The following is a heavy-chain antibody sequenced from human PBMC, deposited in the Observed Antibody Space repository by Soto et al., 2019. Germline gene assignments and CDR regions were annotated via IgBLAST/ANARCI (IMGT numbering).Heavy chain of an antibody. Sequence: SVKVSCKASGGTFSSYAISWFRQAPGQGLEWMGGIIPIFGTANYAQKFQGRVTITADESTSTAYMELSSLRSEDTAVYYCASVRTRSSRGWYCDYWGQGTLVTVSS. D-gene: IGHD6-19*01. CDR2: IIPIFGTA. V-gene: IGHV1-69*13. CDR1: GGTFSSYA. J-gene: IGHJ4*02. CDR3: ASVRTRSSRGWYCDY.